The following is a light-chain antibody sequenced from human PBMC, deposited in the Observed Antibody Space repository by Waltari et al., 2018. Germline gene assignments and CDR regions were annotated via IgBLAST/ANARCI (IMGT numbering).Light chain of an antibody. Sequence: EIQMTQSPSSLSASVGDRVTITCRASQSISSYLNWYQQKPGKAPKLLIYAASSLQSGVPSRFSGSGSGTDFTLTISSLQPEDFATYYCQQYDNWPLTFGQGTRLDIK. CDR1: QSISSY. CDR2: AAS. J-gene: IGKJ5*01. V-gene: IGKV1-39*01. CDR3: QQYDNWPLT.